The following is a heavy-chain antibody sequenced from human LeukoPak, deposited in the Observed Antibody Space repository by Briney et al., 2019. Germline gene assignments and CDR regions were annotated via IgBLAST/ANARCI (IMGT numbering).Heavy chain of an antibody. D-gene: IGHD3-3*01. V-gene: IGHV1-8*03. CDR3: ARVPKYYDVWSGYYTDYYYMDV. CDR2: MNPNSGNT. Sequence: GASVTVSFKASGYTFTSYGFNWVRQAPGQGLEWMGWMNPNSGNTGYAQKFQGRVTITRNTSISTVYMHLSSLRSEDTAVYHSARVPKYYDVWSGYYTDYYYMDVWGKGATVTVSS. CDR1: GYTFTSYG. J-gene: IGHJ6*03.